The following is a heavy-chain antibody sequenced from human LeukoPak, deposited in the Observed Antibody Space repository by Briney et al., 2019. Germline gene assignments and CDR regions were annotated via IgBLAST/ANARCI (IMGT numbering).Heavy chain of an antibody. CDR1: GFTFSTYE. CDR2: ISSGGTTI. D-gene: IGHD3-16*01. V-gene: IGHV3-48*03. CDR3: GASRQYVGAFDI. J-gene: IGHJ3*02. Sequence: GGSLRLSCAASGFTFSTYELYWVRQAPGKGLEWISYISSGGTTIKYADSVRGRFTISRDDGRESLYLQMNSLRVEDTAIYYCGASRQYVGAFDIWGQGTLVNVSS.